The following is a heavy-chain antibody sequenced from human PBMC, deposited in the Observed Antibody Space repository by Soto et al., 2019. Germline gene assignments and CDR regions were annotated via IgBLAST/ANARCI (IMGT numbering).Heavy chain of an antibody. D-gene: IGHD3-22*01. CDR1: GFTFDDYA. V-gene: IGHV3-9*01. J-gene: IGHJ4*02. CDR3: AKDAEGYDSSGYYDVGGYYSDY. Sequence: EVQLVESGGGLVQPGRSLRLSCAASGFTFDDYAMHWVRQAPGKGLEWVSGISWNSGSIGYADSVKGRFTISRDNAKNXXYXQXXSLRAEDTALYYCAKDAEGYDSSGYYDVGGYYSDYWGQGTLVTVSS. CDR2: ISWNSGSI.